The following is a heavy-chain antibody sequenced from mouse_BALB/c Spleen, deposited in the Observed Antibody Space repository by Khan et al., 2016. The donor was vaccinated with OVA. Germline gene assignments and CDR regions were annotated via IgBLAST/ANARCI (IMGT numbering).Heavy chain of an antibody. V-gene: IGHV1-7*01. Sequence: QIQLVQSGAELAKPGASVKMSCKASGYTFTTYWMHWVKQRPGQGLEWIGYINPTSGYTDYTEKFKDRATLSADKSSSTAYMQLSSLTSEDAAVYYCTKDRMDYWGQGTTLTVSS. CDR2: INPTSGYT. CDR3: TKDRMDY. CDR1: GYTFTTYW. J-gene: IGHJ2*01.